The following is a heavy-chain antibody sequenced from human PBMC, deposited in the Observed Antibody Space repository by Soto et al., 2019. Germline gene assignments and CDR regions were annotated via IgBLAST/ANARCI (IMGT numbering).Heavy chain of an antibody. V-gene: IGHV1-18*01. Sequence: ASVKVSCKASGYTFTNYGISWVRQAPGQGLEWMGWINVYNGNTKYAQKVQGRVTMTTDTSTSTAYMELRSLRSDDTAVYYCARSVGSGSYYNQHNLFDPWGQGSLVIVSS. J-gene: IGHJ5*02. CDR1: GYTFTNYG. CDR3: ARSVGSGSYYNQHNLFDP. D-gene: IGHD3-10*01. CDR2: INVYNGNT.